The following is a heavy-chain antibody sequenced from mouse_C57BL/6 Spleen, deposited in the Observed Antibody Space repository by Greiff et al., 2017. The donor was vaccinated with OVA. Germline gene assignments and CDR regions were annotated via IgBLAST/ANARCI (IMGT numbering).Heavy chain of an antibody. J-gene: IGHJ1*03. D-gene: IGHD4-1*01. CDR3: ALLGRYFDV. V-gene: IGHV1-42*01. CDR1: GYSFTGYY. Sequence: VQLQQSGPELVKPGASVKISCKASGYSFTGYYMNWVKQSPEKSLEWIGEINPSTGGTTYNQKFKAKATLTVDKSSSTAYMQLKSLTSEDSAVYYCALLGRYFDVWGTGTTVTVSS. CDR2: INPSTGGT.